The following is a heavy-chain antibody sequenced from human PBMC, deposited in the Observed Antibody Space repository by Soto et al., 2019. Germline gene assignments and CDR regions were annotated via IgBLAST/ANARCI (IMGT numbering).Heavy chain of an antibody. D-gene: IGHD2-21*01. J-gene: IGHJ3*01. CDR1: GFSLTTRQVG. CDR3: AHLVITDEVDLADGACDV. CDR2: IYWDNDK. V-gene: IGHV2-5*02. Sequence: QITLKESGPTLVEPTQTLTLTCTFSGFSLTTRQVGVGWIRQPPGQALEWLAVIYWDNDKRYSPSLERRLTITKDTPKNQVVLTMTNVNPMNTATCCSAHLVITDEVDLADGACDVGSQGTINTVSS.